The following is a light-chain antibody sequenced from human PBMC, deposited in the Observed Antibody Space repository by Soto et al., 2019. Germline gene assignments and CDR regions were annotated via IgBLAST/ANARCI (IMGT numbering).Light chain of an antibody. CDR1: QSMSSC. J-gene: IGKJ4*01. Sequence: DIQMTQSPSSLSASVGDRVTSTCRTSQSMSSCLNWYQQKPGKAPKLLIYAASSLQSGVPSRLSGSGSGTDFTLTIRRQQPEDVATYYCQQSYSTPRNFGGGTKVEIK. CDR3: QQSYSTPRN. V-gene: IGKV1-39*01. CDR2: AAS.